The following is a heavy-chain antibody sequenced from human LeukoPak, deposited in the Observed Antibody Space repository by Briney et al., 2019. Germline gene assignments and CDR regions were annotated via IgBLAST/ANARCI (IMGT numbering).Heavy chain of an antibody. Sequence: RSETLSLTCTVSGGSISSYYWSWIRQPAGKGLEWIGYIYYSGSTNYNPSLKSRVTISVDTSKNQFSLKLSSVTAADTAVYYCARDRVPAAAYYGMDVWGQGTTVTVSS. J-gene: IGHJ6*02. D-gene: IGHD2-2*01. CDR2: IYYSGST. V-gene: IGHV4-59*01. CDR1: GGSISSYY. CDR3: ARDRVPAAAYYGMDV.